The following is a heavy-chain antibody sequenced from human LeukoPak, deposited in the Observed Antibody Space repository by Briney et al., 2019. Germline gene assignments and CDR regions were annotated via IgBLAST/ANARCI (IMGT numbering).Heavy chain of an antibody. CDR2: ISSSSSYI. V-gene: IGHV3-21*01. Sequence: GGSLRLSCAASGFTFSSYSMNWVRQAPGKGLEWVSSISSSSSYIYYADSVKGRFTISRDNAKNSLYLQMNSLSAEDTAVYYCARADPYCSSTSCYIDYWGQGTLVTVSS. CDR1: GFTFSSYS. CDR3: ARADPYCSSTSCYIDY. J-gene: IGHJ4*02. D-gene: IGHD2-2*02.